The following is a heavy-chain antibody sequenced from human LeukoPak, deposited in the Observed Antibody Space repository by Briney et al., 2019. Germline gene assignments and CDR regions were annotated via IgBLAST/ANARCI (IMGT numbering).Heavy chain of an antibody. Sequence: PGGSLRLSCAASGFAFNTYALNWVRQAPGKGLEWVSGISGSGDSTYYADSVKGRFTISRDNSKNTLYLQMNSLRAEDSAIYYCPIYSNSLDYWDQGTLVTVSS. D-gene: IGHD4-11*01. CDR2: ISGSGDST. CDR1: GFAFNTYA. CDR3: PIYSNSLDY. J-gene: IGHJ4*02. V-gene: IGHV3-23*01.